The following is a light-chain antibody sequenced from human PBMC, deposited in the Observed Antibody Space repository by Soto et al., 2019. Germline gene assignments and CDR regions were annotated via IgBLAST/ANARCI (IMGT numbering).Light chain of an antibody. CDR2: DAS. Sequence: EIVLTQSPATLSLSPGERATLSCRASQTIVTYLAWYQHKPGQTPRLLIYDASNRATGVPARFSGSGSGTDFTLTIINLEPEDFAIYYCQQRYNWPPFTFGPGTKVDIK. CDR1: QTIVTY. J-gene: IGKJ3*01. V-gene: IGKV3-11*01. CDR3: QQRYNWPPFT.